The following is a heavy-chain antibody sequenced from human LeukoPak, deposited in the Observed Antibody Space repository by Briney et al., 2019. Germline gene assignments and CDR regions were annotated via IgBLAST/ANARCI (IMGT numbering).Heavy chain of an antibody. D-gene: IGHD3-10*01. CDR1: GYTFTNYG. V-gene: IGHV1-18*01. CDR2: ISAYNGDT. J-gene: IGHJ4*02. Sequence: VSVKVSCKASGYTFTNYGISWVRQAPGQGLEWMGWISAYNGDTNYAQEFQGRVTMTTDTSTSTAYMELRNLRSDDTAVYFCARGGSGSSFTDYWGQGTLVTV. CDR3: ARGGSGSSFTDY.